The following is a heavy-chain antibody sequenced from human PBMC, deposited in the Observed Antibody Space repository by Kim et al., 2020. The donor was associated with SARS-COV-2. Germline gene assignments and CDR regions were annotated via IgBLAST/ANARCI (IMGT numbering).Heavy chain of an antibody. D-gene: IGHD3-16*02. CDR1: GFTFSSYG. CDR3: VRGGLGELSFLDY. CDR2: IWYDGSNK. J-gene: IGHJ4*02. V-gene: IGHV3-33*01. Sequence: GGSLRLSCAASGFTFSSYGMHWVRQAPGKGLEWVAVIWYDGSNKYYADSVKGRFTISRDNSKNTLYLQMNSLRAEDTAVYYCVRGGLGELSFLDYWGQGTLVTVSS.